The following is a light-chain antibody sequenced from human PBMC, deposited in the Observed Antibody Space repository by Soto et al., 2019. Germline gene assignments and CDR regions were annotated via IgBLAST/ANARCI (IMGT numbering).Light chain of an antibody. V-gene: IGKV3-20*01. CDR3: QLYGNPGT. Sequence: VMTQSRGTLSESSRQSATLSCRASQSVSSNYSAWYQQQPRAAPWLLIYGACNRATGIPDRFSGSASRTDFPLTISRVAQEDLAEYCWQLYGNPGTFGEGTKVDIK. J-gene: IGKJ4*01. CDR2: GAC. CDR1: QSVSSNY.